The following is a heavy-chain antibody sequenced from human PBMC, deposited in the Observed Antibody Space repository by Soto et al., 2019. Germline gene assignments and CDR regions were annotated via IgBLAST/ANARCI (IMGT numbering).Heavy chain of an antibody. CDR2: IYYSGST. CDR1: GGSISSYY. V-gene: IGHV4-59*01. Sequence: QVQLQESGPGLVKPSETLSLTCTVSGGSISSYYWSWIRQPPGKGLEWIGYIYYSGSTNYNPSLKSRDTISVDTSKNQLSLKLSSVTAADTAVYYCARGKYPDYDSAFDIWGQGTMVTVSS. CDR3: ARGKYPDYDSAFDI. J-gene: IGHJ3*02. D-gene: IGHD3-22*01.